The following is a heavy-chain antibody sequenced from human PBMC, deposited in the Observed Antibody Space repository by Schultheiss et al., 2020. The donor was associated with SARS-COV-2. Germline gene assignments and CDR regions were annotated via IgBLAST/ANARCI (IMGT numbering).Heavy chain of an antibody. CDR3: ARDSMAVEYYGMDV. Sequence: GGSLRLSCAASGFTFSNAWMSWVRQAPGKGLEWVSVIYSGGSTYYADSVKGRFTISRDNSKNTLYLQMNSLRAEDTAVYYCARDSMAVEYYGMDVWGQGTTVTVSS. J-gene: IGHJ6*02. D-gene: IGHD6-19*01. V-gene: IGHV3-66*01. CDR2: IYSGGST. CDR1: GFTFSNAW.